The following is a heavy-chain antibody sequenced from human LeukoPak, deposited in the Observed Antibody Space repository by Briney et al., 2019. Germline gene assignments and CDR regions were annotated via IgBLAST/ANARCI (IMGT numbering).Heavy chain of an antibody. V-gene: IGHV3-21*01. CDR2: ISSSSYI. CDR1: GFTFSSYS. Sequence: GGSLRLSCAASGFTFSSYSMNWVRQAPGKGLEWVSSISSSSYIYYADSVKGRFTISRDNAKNSLYLQMNGLRAEDTAVYYCAREPTGGFDYWGQGTLVTVSS. J-gene: IGHJ4*02. CDR3: AREPTGGFDY. D-gene: IGHD7-27*01.